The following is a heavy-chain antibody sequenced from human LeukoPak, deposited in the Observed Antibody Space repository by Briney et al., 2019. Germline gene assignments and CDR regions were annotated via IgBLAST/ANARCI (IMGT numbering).Heavy chain of an antibody. CDR3: ARPGQRDAFDI. CDR1: GFIFRNYW. D-gene: IGHD1-1*01. J-gene: IGHJ3*02. CDR2: IKEDGSEK. V-gene: IGHV3-7*01. Sequence: PGGSLRLSCAASGFIFRNYWMSWVRQAPGKGLEWVTNIKEDGSEKHYVDSAKGRFTISRDNTKNSLYLQMNSLRAEGTAVYYCARPGQRDAFDIWGQGTLVTVFS.